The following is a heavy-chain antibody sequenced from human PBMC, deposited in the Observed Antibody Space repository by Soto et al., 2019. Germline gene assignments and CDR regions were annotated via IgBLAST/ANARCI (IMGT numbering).Heavy chain of an antibody. V-gene: IGHV4-59*08. J-gene: IGHJ6*04. D-gene: IGHD2-8*01. CDR3: EKHSNGLDV. Sequence: QVQLQESGPGLVKPSETLTLTCTVSGGSISSSYWSWIRQPPGKGLECVGYIHYSGSTHYNPSLNSRITISLDTSKKQFSLKLTSVTAADTAVYYCEKHSNGLDVWGKGTTVTVSS. CDR1: GGSISSSY. CDR2: IHYSGST.